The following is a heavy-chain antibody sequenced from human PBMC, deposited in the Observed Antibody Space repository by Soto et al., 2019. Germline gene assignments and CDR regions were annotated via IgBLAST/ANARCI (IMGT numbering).Heavy chain of an antibody. V-gene: IGHV2-5*02. CDR1: GFSISTSGVA. CDR2: MSWDDNK. Sequence: QITLKESGPTVVKPTQTLTLTCTFSGFSISTSGVAVGWIRQPPGKALEWLALMSWDDNKRYRSSLQSRLTITKDTSKNQVVLIITNMGPVDTATYYCARRYPNNWFDPWGQGTLVTVSS. J-gene: IGHJ5*02. CDR3: ARRYPNNWFDP.